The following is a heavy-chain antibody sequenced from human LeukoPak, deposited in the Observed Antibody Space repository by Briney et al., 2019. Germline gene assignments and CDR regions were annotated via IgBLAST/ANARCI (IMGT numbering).Heavy chain of an antibody. CDR3: ARRHSSGKGDWFDP. Sequence: ASVKVSCKASVYTFTGYYMHWVRHAPGQGLEWMGWINPNSGGTNYTQKFQGRVTMTRDTSISTAYMELSRLRSDDTAVYYCARRHSSGKGDWFDPWGQGTLVTVSS. CDR2: INPNSGGT. CDR1: VYTFTGYY. V-gene: IGHV1-2*02. D-gene: IGHD6-19*01. J-gene: IGHJ5*02.